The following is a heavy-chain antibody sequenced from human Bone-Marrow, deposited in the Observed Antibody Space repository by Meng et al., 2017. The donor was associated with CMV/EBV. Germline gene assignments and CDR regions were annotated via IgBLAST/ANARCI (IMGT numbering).Heavy chain of an antibody. CDR1: GGSISSYY. Sequence: SETLSLTCTVSGGSISSYYWSWIRQPPGKGLEWIGYIYYSGSTNYNPSLKSRVTISVDTSKNQFSLKLSSVTAADTAVYYCAREGGSGSLPITWGQGTLVTVSS. J-gene: IGHJ4*02. CDR3: AREGGSGSLPIT. CDR2: IYYSGST. V-gene: IGHV4-59*01. D-gene: IGHD1-26*01.